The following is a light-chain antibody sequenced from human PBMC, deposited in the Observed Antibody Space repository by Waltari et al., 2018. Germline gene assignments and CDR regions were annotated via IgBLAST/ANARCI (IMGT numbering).Light chain of an antibody. CDR2: GAS. CDR1: QSFSSNY. Sequence: EIVLTQSPGTLSLSPGERATLSCRASQSFSSNYLAWYQQKPGQAPRLLFYGASIRATGIPDRFSGSGSGTDFTLTISRLDPEDFAVYYCHQYGSSQWTFGQGTKVEIK. V-gene: IGKV3-20*01. J-gene: IGKJ1*01. CDR3: HQYGSSQWT.